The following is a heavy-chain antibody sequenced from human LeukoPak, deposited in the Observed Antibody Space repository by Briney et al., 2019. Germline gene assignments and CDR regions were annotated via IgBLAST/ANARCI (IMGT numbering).Heavy chain of an antibody. Sequence: SGPTLVNPTQTLTLTCTFSGCSLSTSGVGVGWMRQPPRKALGWLSPIYWDADKPYTPSLKTRLTITKDTSKNQVVLTMPNMDPVDTATYYCAHRYYYDSSGIRTFDYWGQGTLVTVSS. CDR1: GCSLSTSGVG. J-gene: IGHJ4*02. CDR2: IYWDADK. CDR3: AHRYYYDSSGIRTFDY. D-gene: IGHD3-22*01. V-gene: IGHV2-5*02.